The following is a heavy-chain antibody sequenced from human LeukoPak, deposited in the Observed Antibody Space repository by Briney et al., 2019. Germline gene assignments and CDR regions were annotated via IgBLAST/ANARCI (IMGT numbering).Heavy chain of an antibody. V-gene: IGHV4-59*01. CDR1: GGSISSY. CDR2: IYYSGST. CDR3: ARVRYYYGSGSYYNPFDY. D-gene: IGHD3-10*01. J-gene: IGHJ4*02. Sequence: PSETLSLTCTVSGGSISSYWSWIRQPPGKGLEWIGYIYYSGSTNYNPSLKSRVTISVDTSKNQFSLKLSSVTAADTAVYYCARVRYYYGSGSYYNPFDYWGQETLVTVSS.